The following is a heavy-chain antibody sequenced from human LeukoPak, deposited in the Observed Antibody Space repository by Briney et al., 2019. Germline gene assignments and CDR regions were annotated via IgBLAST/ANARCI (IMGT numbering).Heavy chain of an antibody. J-gene: IGHJ6*03. V-gene: IGHV4-4*07. D-gene: IGHD4-23*01. Sequence: SETLSLTCTVSGASISSYYWSWIRQPAGKGLEWIGRIYTSGSTNYNPSLKSRVTMSVDTSKNQFSLKLSSVTAADTAVYYCARVDYGGKLNYYYHMDVWGKGTTVTVSS. CDR1: GASISSYY. CDR3: ARVDYGGKLNYYYHMDV. CDR2: IYTSGST.